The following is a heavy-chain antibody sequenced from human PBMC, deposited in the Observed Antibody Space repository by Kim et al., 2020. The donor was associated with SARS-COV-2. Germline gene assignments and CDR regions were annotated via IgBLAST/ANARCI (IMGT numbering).Heavy chain of an antibody. J-gene: IGHJ4*02. CDR1: GGSISSSSYY. V-gene: IGHV4-39*01. Sequence: SETLSLTCTVSGGSISSSSYYWGWIRQPPGKGLEWIGSIYYSGSTYYNPSLKSRVTISVDTSKNQFSLKLSSVTAADTAVYYCARRVYNTHDYWGQGTLVTVSS. CDR2: IYYSGST. D-gene: IGHD6-13*01. CDR3: ARRVYNTHDY.